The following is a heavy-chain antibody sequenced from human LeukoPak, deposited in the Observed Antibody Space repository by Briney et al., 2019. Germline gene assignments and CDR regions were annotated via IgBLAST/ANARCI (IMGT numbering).Heavy chain of an antibody. J-gene: IGHJ4*02. V-gene: IGHV4-30-4*01. D-gene: IGHD3-22*01. CDR1: GASISSGDYY. CDR2: IYYSGST. Sequence: SETLSLTCTVSGASISSGDYYWSWIRQPPGKGLEWIGYIYYSGSTYYSPSLTGRVAISVDTSKNQFSLKLSSVTAADTAVYYCARDDSGGYRDCWGQGTLVTVSS. CDR3: ARDDSGGYRDC.